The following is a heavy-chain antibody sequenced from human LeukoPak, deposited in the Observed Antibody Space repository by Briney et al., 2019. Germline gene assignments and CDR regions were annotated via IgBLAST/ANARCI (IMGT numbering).Heavy chain of an antibody. D-gene: IGHD1-26*01. Sequence: GASVKVSCKASGYTFTGYYMHWVRQAPGQGLEWMGWINPNSGGTNYAQKFQGRVTMTRDTSISTAYMELSRLRSDDTAVYYCARVSGSYPDDAFDIWGQGTIASVSS. CDR3: ARVSGSYPDDAFDI. CDR2: INPNSGGT. CDR1: GYTFTGYY. V-gene: IGHV1-2*02. J-gene: IGHJ3*02.